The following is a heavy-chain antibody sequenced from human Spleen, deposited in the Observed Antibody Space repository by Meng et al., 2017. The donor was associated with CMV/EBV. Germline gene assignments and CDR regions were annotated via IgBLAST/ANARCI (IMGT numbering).Heavy chain of an antibody. J-gene: IGHJ6*02. CDR2: IDSSGRTI. CDR1: GFTFSSYE. D-gene: IGHD2-2*01. Sequence: GESLKISCAASGFTFSSYEMNWVRQAPGKGLEWVSYIDSSGRTIHYADSVKGRFTISRDNAENSMYLQMNSPRAEDTAVYYCARDQGSSTTIFYYYAMDVWGQGTTVTVSS. CDR3: ARDQGSSTTIFYYYAMDV. V-gene: IGHV3-48*03.